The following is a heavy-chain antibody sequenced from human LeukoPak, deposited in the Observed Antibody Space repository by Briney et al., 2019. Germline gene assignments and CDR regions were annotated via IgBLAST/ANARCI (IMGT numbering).Heavy chain of an antibody. J-gene: IGHJ4*02. V-gene: IGHV3-30*04. CDR1: GFTFSSYA. CDR3: ARAETPRGSYLDY. Sequence: PGGPLRLPFTASGFTFSSYATPWLPRSPGKARGGVAFISYDGSNNYYAHSLKGRFTISRDNSKNTVYLQLNSLRAEDTAVYYCARAETPRGSYLDYWGQGTLVTVSS. D-gene: IGHD1-26*01. CDR2: ISYDGSNN.